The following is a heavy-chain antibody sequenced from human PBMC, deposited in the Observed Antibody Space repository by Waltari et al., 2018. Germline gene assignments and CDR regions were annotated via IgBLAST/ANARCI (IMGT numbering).Heavy chain of an antibody. CDR1: GGSISSSS. CDR2: IYYSGIT. CDR3: ARLIAAAGKNWFDP. Sequence: QVQLQESGPGLVKPSETLSLTCTVSGGSISSSSWSWIRQPPGKGLVWIGYIYYSGITNYNPSLKSRVTISVDTSKNQFSLKLSSVTAADTAVYYCARLIAAAGKNWFDPWGQGTLVTVSS. J-gene: IGHJ5*02. D-gene: IGHD6-13*01. V-gene: IGHV4-59*01.